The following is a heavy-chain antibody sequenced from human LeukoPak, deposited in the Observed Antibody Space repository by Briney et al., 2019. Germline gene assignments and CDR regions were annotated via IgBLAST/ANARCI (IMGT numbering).Heavy chain of an antibody. CDR3: IKDSSYGTWGSQGFFDS. Sequence: GGSLRLSCAAFGFTFYDYTMHWVRQVPGKGLEWVSLSCWDGSSTIYADSVKSRFTISRDNSKNSLHLQMNGLRNVVTTFYHRIKDSSYGTWGSQGFFDSWGQGTLVTVSS. CDR1: GFTFYDYT. CDR2: SCWDGSST. J-gene: IGHJ5*01. V-gene: IGHV3-43*01. D-gene: IGHD1-26*01.